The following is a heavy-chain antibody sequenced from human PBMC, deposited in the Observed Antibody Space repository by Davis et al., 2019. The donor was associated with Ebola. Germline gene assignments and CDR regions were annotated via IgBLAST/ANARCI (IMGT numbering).Heavy chain of an antibody. D-gene: IGHD5-18*01. CDR3: ASVLRYSYGLGY. CDR1: GFTFSSYW. Sequence: GESLKISCAASGFTFSSYWMHWVRQAPGKGLVWVSRINSDGSSTSYADSVKGRFTISRDNAKNTLHLQMNSLRAEDTAVYYCASVLRYSYGLGYWGQGNLVTVSS. J-gene: IGHJ4*01. CDR2: INSDGSST. V-gene: IGHV3-74*01.